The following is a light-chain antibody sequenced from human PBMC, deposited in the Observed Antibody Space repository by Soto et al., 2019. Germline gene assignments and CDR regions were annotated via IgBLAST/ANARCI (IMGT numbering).Light chain of an antibody. J-gene: IGLJ1*01. CDR1: SSNIGSNT. CDR3: AIWDDSLNGFYV. CDR2: GND. V-gene: IGLV1-44*01. Sequence: QSALTQPPSASGTPGQRVTISCSGSSSNIGSNTVNWYQQLPGAAPKLLIYGNDQRPSGVSDRFSGSRSATSASLAISGLQAEDEADYYCAIWDDSLNGFYVFGIGTKLTVL.